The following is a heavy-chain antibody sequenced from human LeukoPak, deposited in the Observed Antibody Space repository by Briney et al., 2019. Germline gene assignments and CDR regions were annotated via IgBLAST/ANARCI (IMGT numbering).Heavy chain of an antibody. CDR2: IYPGDSDT. D-gene: IGHD5-24*01. CDR3: ARGRWLHRYYFDY. V-gene: IGHV5-51*01. Sequence: GESLKISCKGSGYGFTSYWIGWVRQMPGKGLEWMGIIYPGDSDTRYSPSFQGQVTISADRSISTAYLQWSSLKASDTAMYYCARGRWLHRYYFDYWGQGTLVTVSS. J-gene: IGHJ4*02. CDR1: GYGFTSYW.